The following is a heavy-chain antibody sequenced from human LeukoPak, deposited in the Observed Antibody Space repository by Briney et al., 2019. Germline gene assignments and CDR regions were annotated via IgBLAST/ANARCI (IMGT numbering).Heavy chain of an antibody. J-gene: IGHJ3*02. Sequence: ASVKVSCKASVYTFTNYGISWVRQARGQGXEWMGWISAYNGKTKYVQTLQDRVTMTTDTSTSTAYMELRSLRSDDTAIYYCARSGGRFLDYGDAFDIWGQGTMVTVSS. V-gene: IGHV1-18*01. CDR1: VYTFTNYG. CDR3: ARSGGRFLDYGDAFDI. CDR2: ISAYNGKT. D-gene: IGHD4-17*01.